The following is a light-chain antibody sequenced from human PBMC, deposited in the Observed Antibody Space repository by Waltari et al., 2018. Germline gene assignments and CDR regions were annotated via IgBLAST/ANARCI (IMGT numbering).Light chain of an antibody. Sequence: EIVMTQSPATLSVSPGERATLSCRASQGISSDLAWYQQKPGQAPRHLIFGASTRATGVPARFSGSGSGTEFTLTISSLQSEDFGVYYCQQSKIWPAFGQGTKVEIK. CDR3: QQSKIWPA. CDR2: GAS. CDR1: QGISSD. V-gene: IGKV3-15*01. J-gene: IGKJ1*01.